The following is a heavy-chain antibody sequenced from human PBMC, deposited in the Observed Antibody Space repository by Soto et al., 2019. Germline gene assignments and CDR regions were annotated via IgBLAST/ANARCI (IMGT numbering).Heavy chain of an antibody. V-gene: IGHV3-23*01. J-gene: IGHJ4*02. Sequence: EVKLWESGGGLVLPGGSLRLSCEASGFTFSNFGMSWVRQAPGKGLEWVSGLTGNGGTTYYADSVKGRFTISRDNSKNTLSVQMDSLRVEDTALYYCAKDGGSVYSGGTCYFQAPDYWGQGTLVTVSS. CDR2: LTGNGGTT. D-gene: IGHD2-21*01. CDR3: AKDGGSVYSGGTCYFQAPDY. CDR1: GFTFSNFG.